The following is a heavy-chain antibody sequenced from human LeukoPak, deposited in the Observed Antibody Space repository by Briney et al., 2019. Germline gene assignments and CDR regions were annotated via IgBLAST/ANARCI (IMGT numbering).Heavy chain of an antibody. D-gene: IGHD6-13*01. Sequence: GGSLRLSCAASGFTFSSYSMNWVRQAPGKGLEWVSSISSSSSYIYYADSVKGRFTISRDNAKNSLYLQMNSLRAEDTAVYYCARDSSSWSTYWFDPSGQGTLVTVSS. CDR3: ARDSSSWSTYWFDP. CDR1: GFTFSSYS. V-gene: IGHV3-21*01. J-gene: IGHJ5*02. CDR2: ISSSSSYI.